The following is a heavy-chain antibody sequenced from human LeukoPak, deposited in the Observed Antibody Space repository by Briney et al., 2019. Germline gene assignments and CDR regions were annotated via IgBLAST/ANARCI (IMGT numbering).Heavy chain of an antibody. D-gene: IGHD3-22*01. CDR1: GGSFSGYY. CDR2: INHSGST. J-gene: IGHJ4*02. Sequence: SETLSLTCAVYGGSFSGYYWSWIRQPPGKGLEWVGEINHSGSTHYNPSLKSRVTISVDTSKTHFSLKLSSVTAADTAVYYCAGTTFFTTGSFAYWGQGTLVTLSS. CDR3: AGTTFFTTGSFAY. V-gene: IGHV4-34*01.